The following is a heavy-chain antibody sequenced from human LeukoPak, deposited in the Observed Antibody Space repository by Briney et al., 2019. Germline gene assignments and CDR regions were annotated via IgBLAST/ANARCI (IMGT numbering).Heavy chain of an antibody. CDR1: GYTFTSYY. CDR3: ASAVAGIYYFDY. D-gene: IGHD6-19*01. J-gene: IGHJ4*02. V-gene: IGHV1-46*01. CDR2: INPSGGST. Sequence: ASVKVSCTASGYTFTSYYMHWVRQAPGQGLEWMGIINPSGGSTSYAQKFQGRVTMTRDMSTSTVYMELSSLRSEDTAVYYCASAVAGIYYFDYWGQGTLVTVSS.